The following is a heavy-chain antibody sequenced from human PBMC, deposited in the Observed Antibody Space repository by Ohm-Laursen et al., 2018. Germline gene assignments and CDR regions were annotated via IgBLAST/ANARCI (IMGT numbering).Heavy chain of an antibody. D-gene: IGHD1-7*01. CDR2: IDNSGST. CDR1: GGSISGYY. CDR3: ATAFNWNYILAY. V-gene: IGHV4-59*01. Sequence: TLSLTCAVSGGSISGYYWSWIRQPPEKGLEWIGYIDNSGSTNYNPSLKSRVTISLDTSKNQISLKLNSVTAADTAVYYCATAFNWNYILAYWGQGALVTVSS. J-gene: IGHJ4*02.